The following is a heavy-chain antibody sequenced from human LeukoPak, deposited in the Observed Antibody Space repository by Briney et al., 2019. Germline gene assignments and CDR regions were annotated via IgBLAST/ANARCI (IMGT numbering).Heavy chain of an antibody. CDR3: ARGYDSSAYYPFNY. D-gene: IGHD3-22*01. Sequence: SDTLSLTCTVSGGSVSSVSYYWSWIRRPTGKGLEWIGYISDSGSTNYNPSLKSRVTISVDTSKNQFSLMLSSVTAADTAVYYCARGYDSSAYYPFNYWGQGTLVTVSS. V-gene: IGHV4-61*01. J-gene: IGHJ4*02. CDR1: GGSVSSVSYY. CDR2: ISDSGST.